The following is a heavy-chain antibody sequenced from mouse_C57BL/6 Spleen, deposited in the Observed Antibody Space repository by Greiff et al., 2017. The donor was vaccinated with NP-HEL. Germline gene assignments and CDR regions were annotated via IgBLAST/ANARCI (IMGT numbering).Heavy chain of an antibody. CDR3: ARHSYYGSSYDAMDY. CDR2: IWSDGST. CDR1: GFSLTSYG. V-gene: IGHV2-6-1*01. J-gene: IGHJ4*01. D-gene: IGHD1-1*01. Sequence: VQLKESGPGLVAPSQSLSITCTVSGFSLTSYGVHWVRQPPGKGLEWLVVIWSDGSTTYNSALKSRLSISKDNSKSQVFLKMNSLQTDDTAMYYCARHSYYGSSYDAMDYWGQGTSVTVSS.